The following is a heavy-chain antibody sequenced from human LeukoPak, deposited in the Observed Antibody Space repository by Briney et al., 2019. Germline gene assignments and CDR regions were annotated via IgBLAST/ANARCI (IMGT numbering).Heavy chain of an antibody. CDR2: INSDGRTT. V-gene: IGHV3-74*01. D-gene: IGHD3-10*01. CDR1: GFTFSNYA. J-gene: IGHJ4*02. CDR3: ATDHYVSGSYYRLFY. Sequence: PGGSLRHSCAASGFTFSNYAMSWVRQAPGKGLEWVSGINSDGRTTTYADSVKGRFTISRDNAKNTLYLQMNNLRAEDTAIYYCATDHYVSGSYYRLFYWGQGTLVTVSS.